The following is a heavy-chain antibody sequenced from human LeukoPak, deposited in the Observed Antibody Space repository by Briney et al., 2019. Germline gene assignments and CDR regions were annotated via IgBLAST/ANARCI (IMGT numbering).Heavy chain of an antibody. CDR1: GLSFSSYT. J-gene: IGHJ5*02. V-gene: IGHV3-23*01. CDR3: AKETSYTPWFDP. D-gene: IGHD2-2*02. Sequence: PGGSLRLSCAPSGLSFSSYTIPWVRQAPGKGLEWVSAISDSGDSTYYADSVKGRFTISRDNSKNTLYLQMDSLRAEDTAVYYCAKETSYTPWFDPWGQGTLVTVSS. CDR2: ISDSGDST.